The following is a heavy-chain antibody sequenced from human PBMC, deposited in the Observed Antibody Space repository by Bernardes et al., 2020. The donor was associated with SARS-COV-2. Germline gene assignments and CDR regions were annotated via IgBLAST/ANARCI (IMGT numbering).Heavy chain of an antibody. J-gene: IGHJ4*02. CDR1: GFSLSTSGVG. Sequence: SGPTLVKPTQTLTLTCSFSGFSLSTSGVGVGWIRQPPGKALEWLALIYWDDDKRYSPSLKSRLTITKDTSKNQVVLTMTNMDPVDTATYYCAHWRGGTTAFDYWGQGTLVTVSS. CDR2: IYWDDDK. V-gene: IGHV2-5*02. D-gene: IGHD1-7*01. CDR3: AHWRGGTTAFDY.